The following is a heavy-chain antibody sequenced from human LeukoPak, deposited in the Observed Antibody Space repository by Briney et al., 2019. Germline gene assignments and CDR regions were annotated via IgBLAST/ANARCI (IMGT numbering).Heavy chain of an antibody. J-gene: IGHJ6*02. CDR3: AKVRFDSSGYYYTYYYYGMDV. V-gene: IGHV3-23*01. CDR2: ISGGDENT. CDR1: GFTFSSYA. D-gene: IGHD3-22*01. Sequence: GGSLRLSCVVSGFTFSSYAMSWVRQTPGKGLEWVSGISGGDENTNYADSVKGRFTISRDNSKSTLYLQMTSLRAEDTAVYFCAKVRFDSSGYYYTYYYYGMDVWGQGTTVTVSS.